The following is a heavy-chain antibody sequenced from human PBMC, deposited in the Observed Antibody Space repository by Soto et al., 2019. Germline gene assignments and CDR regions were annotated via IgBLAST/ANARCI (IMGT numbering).Heavy chain of an antibody. J-gene: IGHJ4*02. V-gene: IGHV3-30-3*01. CDR2: ISYDGSNK. CDR1: GFTFSSYA. Sequence: QVQLVASGGGVVQPGRSLRLSCAASGFTFSSYAMHWVRQAPGKGLEWVAVISYDGSNKYYADSVKGRCTISRDNSKNTLYLQMNSLRSEDTAVYYCARDADCSGGSGYRIQYYFDYWGQGTLVTLSS. D-gene: IGHD2-15*01. CDR3: ARDADCSGGSGYRIQYYFDY.